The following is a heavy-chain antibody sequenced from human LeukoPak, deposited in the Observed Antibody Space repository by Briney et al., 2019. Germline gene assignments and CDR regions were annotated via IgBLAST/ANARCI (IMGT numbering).Heavy chain of an antibody. D-gene: IGHD1-26*01. V-gene: IGHV3-21*01. CDR1: GFTFSSYS. CDR3: ARGGRTVGATSPYFDY. J-gene: IGHJ4*02. CDR2: ISSSSSYI. Sequence: PGGSLRLSCAASGFTFSSYSMNWVRQAPGKGLEWVSSISSSSSYIYYADSVKGRFTISRDNAKNSLYLQMNSLRAEDTAVYYCARGGRTVGATSPYFDYWGQGTLVTVSS.